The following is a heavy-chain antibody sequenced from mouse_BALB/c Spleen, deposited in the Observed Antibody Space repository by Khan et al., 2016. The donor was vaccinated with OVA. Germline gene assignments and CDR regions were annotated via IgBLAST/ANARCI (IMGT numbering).Heavy chain of an antibody. CDR1: GYAFSNYW. Sequence: QVQLQQSGAELVRPGSSVKISCTASGYAFSNYWMNWVKQRPGQGLEWIGQIYPGDGDTSFNGKFRGKATLTADKSSSTAYMQLSSLTSEDSAVYFCARSGYDYFAYWGQGTLVTVSA. V-gene: IGHV1-80*01. CDR2: IYPGDGDT. J-gene: IGHJ3*01. D-gene: IGHD2-14*01. CDR3: ARSGYDYFAY.